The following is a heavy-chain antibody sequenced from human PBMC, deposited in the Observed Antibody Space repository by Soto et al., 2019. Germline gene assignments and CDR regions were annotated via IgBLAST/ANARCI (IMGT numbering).Heavy chain of an antibody. CDR3: ARDPSYDFWGGYLRGTYYFDY. Sequence: GASVKVSCKASGYTFTSYGISWVRQAPGQGLEWMGWISAYNGNTNYAQKLQGRGTMTTDTSTSTDYMELRSLRCDDTAVYYCARDPSYDFWGGYLRGTYYFDYVRQGTLVTVSS. CDR1: GYTFTSYG. V-gene: IGHV1-18*01. D-gene: IGHD3-3*01. CDR2: ISAYNGNT. J-gene: IGHJ4*02.